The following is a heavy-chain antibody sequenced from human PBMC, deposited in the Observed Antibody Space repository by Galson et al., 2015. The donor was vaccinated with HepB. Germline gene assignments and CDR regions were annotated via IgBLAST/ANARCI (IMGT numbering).Heavy chain of an antibody. Sequence: SLRLSCAASGFTFSDSYMSWVRQAPGKGLEWVSYISSSGSAIDYADSVKGRFTISRDNAKNSLYLQMNSLRAEDTAVYYCARHRDFWNYWGQGTLVTVSS. CDR2: ISSSGSAI. D-gene: IGHD3-3*01. CDR1: GFTFSDSY. CDR3: ARHRDFWNY. V-gene: IGHV3-11*01. J-gene: IGHJ4*02.